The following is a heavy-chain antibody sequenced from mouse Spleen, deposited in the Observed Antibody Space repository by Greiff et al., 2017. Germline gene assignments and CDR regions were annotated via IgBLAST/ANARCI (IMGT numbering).Heavy chain of an antibody. D-gene: IGHD2-1*01. CDR1: GFTFSSYA. CDR3: ARQGGNYGAMDY. J-gene: IGHJ4*01. V-gene: IGHV5-9-3*01. Sequence: EVQLVESGGGLVKPGGSLKLSCAASGFTFSSYAMSWVRQTPEKRLEWVAYISSGGGNTYYPDSVKGRFTISRDNAKNTLYLQMSSLRSEDTALYYCARQGGNYGAMDYWGQGTSVTVSS. CDR2: ISSGGGNT.